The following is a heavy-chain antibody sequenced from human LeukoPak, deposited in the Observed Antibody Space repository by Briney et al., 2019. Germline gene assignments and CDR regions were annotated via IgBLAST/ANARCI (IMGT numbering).Heavy chain of an antibody. J-gene: IGHJ4*02. Sequence: PGGSLRLSCAASGFTFSDYYMSWIRQAPGKGPEWVSGIKWNGGSTGYADSVKGRFTISRDNAKNSLHLQMNSLRAEDTALYYCARDGGDCSGDSCYVDYWGQGTLVTVSS. CDR3: ARDGGDCSGDSCYVDY. CDR2: IKWNGGST. V-gene: IGHV3-20*04. CDR1: GFTFSDYY. D-gene: IGHD2-15*01.